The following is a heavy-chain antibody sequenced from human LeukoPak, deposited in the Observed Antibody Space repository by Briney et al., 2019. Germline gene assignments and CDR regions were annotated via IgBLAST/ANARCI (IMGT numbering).Heavy chain of an antibody. CDR1: GGSISSYY. V-gene: IGHV4-59*01. Sequence: SETLSLTCTVSGGSISSYYWSWIRQPPGKGLEWIGYIYYNGGTNYNPSLKSRVTISLDTSKNQFSLRLRSVIAADTAVYYCARGGYSYRDWGQGTLVTVSS. CDR2: IYYNGGT. J-gene: IGHJ4*02. CDR3: ARGGYSYRD. D-gene: IGHD5-18*01.